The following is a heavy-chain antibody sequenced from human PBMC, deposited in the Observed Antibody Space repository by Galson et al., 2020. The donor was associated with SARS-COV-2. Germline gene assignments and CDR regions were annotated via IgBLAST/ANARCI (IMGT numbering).Heavy chain of an antibody. CDR1: GGSFSGYS. V-gene: IGHV4-34*01. J-gene: IGHJ6*02. CDR2: INHSGST. D-gene: IGHD2-2*01. CDR3: ARGPLIVVGPGASVHYYYYGMGV. Sequence: SETLSLTCAVYGGSFSGYSWSWIRQPPGKGLEWIGEINHSGSTNYNPSLKSRVTISVDTSKNQFSLKLSTVTAADTAVYYCARGPLIVVGPGASVHYYYYGMGVWGQGTTVTVSS.